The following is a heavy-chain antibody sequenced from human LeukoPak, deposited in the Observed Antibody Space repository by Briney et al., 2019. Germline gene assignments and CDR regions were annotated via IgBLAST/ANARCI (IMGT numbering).Heavy chain of an antibody. D-gene: IGHD6-19*01. Sequence: AASVKVSCKVSGYTLTELSMHWVRQAPGKGLEWMGGFDPEDGETIYAQKLQGRVTMTTDTSTSTAYMELRSLRSDDTAVYYCARDLRRGQWAGFDPWGQGTLVTVSS. CDR2: FDPEDGET. CDR3: ARDLRRGQWAGFDP. V-gene: IGHV1-24*01. CDR1: GYTLTELS. J-gene: IGHJ5*02.